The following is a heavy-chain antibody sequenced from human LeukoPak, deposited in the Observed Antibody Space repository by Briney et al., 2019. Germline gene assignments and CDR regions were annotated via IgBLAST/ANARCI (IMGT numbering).Heavy chain of an antibody. CDR2: IYYSGST. D-gene: IGHD3-22*01. V-gene: IGHV4-59*01. Sequence: SETLSLTRTVSGGSISSYYWSWIRQPPGKGLEWIGYIYYSGSTNYNPSLKSRVTISVDTSKNQFSLKLSSVTAADTAVYYCARLLHYYDSSGYYLWAYYFDYWGQGTLVTVSS. J-gene: IGHJ4*02. CDR3: ARLLHYYDSSGYYLWAYYFDY. CDR1: GGSISSYY.